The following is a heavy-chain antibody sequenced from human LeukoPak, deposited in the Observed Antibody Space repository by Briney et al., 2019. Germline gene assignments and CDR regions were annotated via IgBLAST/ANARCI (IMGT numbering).Heavy chain of an antibody. CDR1: GYTFIGTY. V-gene: IGHV1-2*02. Sequence: ASVKVSCKTSGYTFIGTYIHWVRPAPGQGLEWMGWIYTLSGATKYAQKFQDSVTMTRDTSIATADMVLSRLRSADTAVYVCAHPRHPHALDTRGLYFFDDWGQGTLVTVSS. J-gene: IGHJ4*02. D-gene: IGHD2-8*01. CDR2: IYTLSGAT. CDR3: AHPRHPHALDTRGLYFFDD.